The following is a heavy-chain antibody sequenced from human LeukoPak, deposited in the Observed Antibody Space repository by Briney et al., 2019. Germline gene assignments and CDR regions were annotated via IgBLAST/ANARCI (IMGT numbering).Heavy chain of an antibody. CDR1: RFTVSSNY. Sequence: PGGSLRLSCAAYRFTVSSNYMTWVRQAPGKGLEWVSVIHKNAITYYADTVKGRFTISRDNSKNMLYLQMNSLRAEDTAVYYCARSLRVRGVPDYLDVWGKGTTVIISS. V-gene: IGHV3-53*01. CDR3: ARSLRVRGVPDYLDV. D-gene: IGHD3-10*02. J-gene: IGHJ6*03. CDR2: IHKNAIT.